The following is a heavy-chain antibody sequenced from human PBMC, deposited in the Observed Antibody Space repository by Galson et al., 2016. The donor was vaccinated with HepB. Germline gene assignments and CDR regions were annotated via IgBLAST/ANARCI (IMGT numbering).Heavy chain of an antibody. CDR1: GFTFTNAW. CDR3: TTEYYYYMDV. V-gene: IGHV3-15*01. CDR2: IKRKTDRGTT. Sequence: LRLSCAASGFTFTNAWLNWVRQAPGKGLEWVGLIKRKTDRGTTDYAAPVKGRFTISRDDSKNTLYLQMNSLSTEDTGVYYCTTEYYYYMDVWGKGTTVTVSS. J-gene: IGHJ6*03.